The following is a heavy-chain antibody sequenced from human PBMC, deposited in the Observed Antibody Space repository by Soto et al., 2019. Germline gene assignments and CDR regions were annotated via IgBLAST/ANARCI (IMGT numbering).Heavy chain of an antibody. Sequence: ASVKASYKASGYTFTTYSMHWVLQAPGQRPEWMGWINAGNGNTKYSQKFQGRVTITRDTSASTAYMELSSLRSEDTAVYYCARRGKAAANTNLNWFDPWGQRTLVTVSS. V-gene: IGHV1-3*01. CDR1: GYTFTTYS. J-gene: IGHJ5*02. CDR2: INAGNGNT. D-gene: IGHD6-13*01. CDR3: ARRGKAAANTNLNWFDP.